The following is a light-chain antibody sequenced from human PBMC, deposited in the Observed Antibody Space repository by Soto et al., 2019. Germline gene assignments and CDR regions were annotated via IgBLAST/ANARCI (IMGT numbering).Light chain of an antibody. CDR1: QGIGND. V-gene: IGKV1-17*01. CDR2: ATS. CDR3: LQHNSYPRT. Sequence: DIQMTQSPSSLSASVGDRITITCRASQGIGNDLAWYQQKPGKAPKRLMYATSTLQSGVPSRFSGSGSGTEFTLTISRLPPEDFATYYCLQHNSYPRTFGQGTKVEI. J-gene: IGKJ1*01.